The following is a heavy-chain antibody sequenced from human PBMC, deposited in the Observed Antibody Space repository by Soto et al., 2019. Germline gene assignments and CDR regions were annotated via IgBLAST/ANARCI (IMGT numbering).Heavy chain of an antibody. CDR2: ISAYNGNT. V-gene: IGHV1-18*01. Sequence: QVQLVQSGAEVKKPGASVKVSCKASGYTFTSYGISWVRQAPGQGLEWMGWISAYNGNTNYAQKLQGRVTMTTDTSTSTAYMELRSLRSDDTTAYYCARDLKRSGGVAVAGTVGYWGQGTLVTVSS. J-gene: IGHJ4*02. CDR3: ARDLKRSGGVAVAGTVGY. CDR1: GYTFTSYG. D-gene: IGHD6-19*01.